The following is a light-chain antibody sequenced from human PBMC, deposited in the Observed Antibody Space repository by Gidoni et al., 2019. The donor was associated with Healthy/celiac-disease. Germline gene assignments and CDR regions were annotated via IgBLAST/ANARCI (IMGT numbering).Light chain of an antibody. CDR2: RNN. Sequence: QSVLTQPPSVSGAPGQRVTISCTGASSNIGAGYDVHWYQQLPGSAPKLLIFRNNNRPSGVPDRFSSSKSGASASLAITGLQAEDEADYYCQSFDSGLSGPVVFGGGTKLTVL. CDR1: SSNIGAGYD. CDR3: QSFDSGLSGPVV. V-gene: IGLV1-40*01. J-gene: IGLJ2*01.